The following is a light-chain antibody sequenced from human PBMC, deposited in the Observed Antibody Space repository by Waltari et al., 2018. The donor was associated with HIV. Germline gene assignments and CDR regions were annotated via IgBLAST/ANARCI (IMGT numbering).Light chain of an antibody. CDR3: NSYAGSNNWV. V-gene: IGLV2-8*01. Sequence: QSAMTQPPSASGSAGQSVTIPRTGTSTDLGRSTSVPWYQQHPGKAPNLMIYEVNKRPSGVPDRFSGSKSANTASLTVSGLQADDEADYYCNSYAGSNNWVFGGGTKLTVL. J-gene: IGLJ3*02. CDR1: STDLGRSTS. CDR2: EVN.